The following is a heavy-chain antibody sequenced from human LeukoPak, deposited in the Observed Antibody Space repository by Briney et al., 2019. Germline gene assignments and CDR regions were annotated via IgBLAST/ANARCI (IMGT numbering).Heavy chain of an antibody. CDR3: ARAFLWSGYYYYGMDV. CDR2: ISYDGSNK. CDR1: GFTFSSYA. Sequence: GGSMRLSCAASGFTFSSYAMHWVRQAPGKGMDRVAVISYDGSNKYYADSVKGRFTISRDNSKNTLYLQMNSLRAEDTAVYYCARAFLWSGYYYYGMDVWGQGTTVTVSS. J-gene: IGHJ6*02. D-gene: IGHD3-3*01. V-gene: IGHV3-30-3*01.